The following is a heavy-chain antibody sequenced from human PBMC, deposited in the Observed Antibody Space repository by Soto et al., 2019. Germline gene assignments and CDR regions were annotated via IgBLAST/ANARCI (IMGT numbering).Heavy chain of an antibody. V-gene: IGHV4-31*03. CDR3: ARDYGYCSSTSCYRFWFEP. D-gene: IGHD2-2*01. J-gene: IGHJ5*02. CDR2: IYYSGST. CDR1: GGSISSGGYY. Sequence: PSETLSLTCTVSGGSISSGGYYWSWIRQHPGKGLEWIGYIYYSGSTYYNPSLKSRVTISVDTSKNQFSLKLSSVTAADTAVYYCARDYGYCSSTSCYRFWFEPWGQGTLVTVSS.